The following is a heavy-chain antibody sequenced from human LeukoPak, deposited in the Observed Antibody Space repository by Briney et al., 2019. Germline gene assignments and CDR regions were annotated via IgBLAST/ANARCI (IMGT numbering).Heavy chain of an antibody. D-gene: IGHD6-19*01. Sequence: GGSLRLSCAASGFTFSGYWMIWVRHAPGKGLEWVANIKQDGSEEYYVDSVKGRFTISRDNAKNSLYLQMNSLRAEDTAMYYCVRKRTEAVAGHNWFDPWGQGTLVTVSS. V-gene: IGHV3-7*01. CDR3: VRKRTEAVAGHNWFDP. J-gene: IGHJ5*02. CDR1: GFTFSGYW. CDR2: IKQDGSEE.